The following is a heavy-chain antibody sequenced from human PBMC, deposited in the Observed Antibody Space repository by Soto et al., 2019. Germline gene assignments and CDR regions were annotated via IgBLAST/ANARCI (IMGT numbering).Heavy chain of an antibody. CDR3: ARDHKGGYYYYGMDV. J-gene: IGHJ6*02. V-gene: IGHV3-7*01. CDR1: GFTFSSYW. Sequence: EVQLVESGGGLVQPGGSLRLSCAASGFTFSSYWMSWVRQAPGKGLEWVANIKQDGSEKYYVDSVKGRFTISRDNAKNSLYLQMNSLRAEDKAVYYCARDHKGGYYYYGMDVWGQGTTVTVSS. CDR2: IKQDGSEK.